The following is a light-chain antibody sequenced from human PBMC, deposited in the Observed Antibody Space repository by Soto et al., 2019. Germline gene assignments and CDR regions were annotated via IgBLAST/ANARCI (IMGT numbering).Light chain of an antibody. V-gene: IGKV3-20*01. CDR1: QTISSSN. CDR3: QHYANSLWT. CDR2: AAS. Sequence: EIVLTQSPGTLSLSPGERATLSCRASQTISSSNFDWYLQKPGQAPRLLIYAASTRATGIPDRFSAGGSGTDLTLTISRLEAEDFAVYYCQHYANSLWTFGQGTKVEIK. J-gene: IGKJ1*01.